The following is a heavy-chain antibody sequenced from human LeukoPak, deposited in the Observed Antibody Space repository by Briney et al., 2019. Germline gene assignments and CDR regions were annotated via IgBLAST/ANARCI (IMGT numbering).Heavy chain of an antibody. V-gene: IGHV1-69*05. CDR3: AGQYYDFWSGYAPFDY. CDR2: IIPIFGTA. Sequence: SVKVSCKASGGTFSSYAISWVRQATGQGLEWMGRIIPIFGTANYAQKFQGRVTITTDESTSTAYMELSSLRSEDTAVYYCAGQYYDFWSGYAPFDYWGQGTLVTVSS. D-gene: IGHD3-3*01. CDR1: GGTFSSYA. J-gene: IGHJ4*02.